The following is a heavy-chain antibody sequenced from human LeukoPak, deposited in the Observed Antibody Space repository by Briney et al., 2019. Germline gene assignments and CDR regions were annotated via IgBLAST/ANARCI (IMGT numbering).Heavy chain of an antibody. CDR3: ARNNGMDV. CDR2: VNRDGSET. Sequence: GGSLRLSCAASGFTLSNYWMTWVRQVPGRGPEWVANVNRDGSETYYLDSVKGRFTISKDNAKNSLYLQMNSLRAEDTALYHCARNNGMDVWGQGTTVIVSS. V-gene: IGHV3-7*03. J-gene: IGHJ6*02. CDR1: GFTLSNYW.